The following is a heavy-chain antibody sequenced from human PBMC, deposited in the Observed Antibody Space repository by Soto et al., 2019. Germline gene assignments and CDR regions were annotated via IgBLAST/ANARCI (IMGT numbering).Heavy chain of an antibody. V-gene: IGHV3-43*01. CDR3: GKDGGTGAIDH. J-gene: IGHJ4*02. CDR2: ITWDGRTA. D-gene: IGHD1-26*01. CDR1: GFTFDDYM. Sequence: EVQLVQSGSVVIHPGGSLRLSCAASGFTFDDYMMHWVRQAPGKGLEWVSLITWDGRTAYYTGSVRGRFTISRDNRENSLYLQMDGQTPEDTALYYCGKDGGTGAIDHWGQGTLVSVSS.